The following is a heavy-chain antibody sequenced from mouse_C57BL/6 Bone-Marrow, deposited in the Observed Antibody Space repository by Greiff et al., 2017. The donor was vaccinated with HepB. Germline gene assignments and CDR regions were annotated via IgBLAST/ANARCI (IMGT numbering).Heavy chain of an antibody. CDR3: VILTWTRFFAY. J-gene: IGHJ3*01. CDR2: IRSKSSNYAT. CDR1: GFTFNTYA. D-gene: IGHD4-1*01. Sequence: EVQLQESGGGLVQPKGSLKLSCAASGFTFNTYAMHWVRQAPGKGVEWVARIRSKSSNYATYYADSVKDRLTISRDDSQSMLYLQMNNLKTEDTAMYYCVILTWTRFFAYWGQGTLVTVSA. V-gene: IGHV10-3*01.